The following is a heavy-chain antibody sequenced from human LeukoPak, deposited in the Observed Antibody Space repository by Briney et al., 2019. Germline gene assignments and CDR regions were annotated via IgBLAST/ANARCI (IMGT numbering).Heavy chain of an antibody. D-gene: IGHD6-13*01. V-gene: IGHV4-39*01. J-gene: IGHJ4*02. CDR3: ATIQIAAAGKIFDY. CDR2: IYYSGST. CDR1: GGSISSSSYY. Sequence: SESLSLTCTVSGGSISSSSYYWGWVRQPPGKGLGWIGSIYYSGSTYYNPSLKSRVTISVDTSKNQFSLKLSSVTAADTAVYYCATIQIAAAGKIFDYWGQGTLVTVSS.